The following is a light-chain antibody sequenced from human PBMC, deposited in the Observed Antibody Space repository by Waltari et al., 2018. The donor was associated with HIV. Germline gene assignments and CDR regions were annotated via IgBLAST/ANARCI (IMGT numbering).Light chain of an antibody. CDR1: SSNIGTNG. CDR3: ATLDDSLNGPI. CDR2: SNN. V-gene: IGLV1-44*01. Sequence: SVLTKSPSASGTPGQRVTISCSGGSSNIGTNGVDWSQQFPGTVPKLLIYSNNQRPSGVPDRFSGSKSGTSASLAISGLQSEDEATYYCATLDDSLNGPIFGGGTRLTVL. J-gene: IGLJ2*01.